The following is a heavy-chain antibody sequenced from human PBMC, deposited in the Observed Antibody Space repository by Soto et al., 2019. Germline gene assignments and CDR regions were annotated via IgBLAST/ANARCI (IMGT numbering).Heavy chain of an antibody. V-gene: IGHV3-23*01. CDR2: ISGSGGST. CDR3: AKSPGLGDYDPEYYFDY. D-gene: IGHD4-17*01. Sequence: GGSLRLSCAASGFTFSSYAMSWVRQAPGKGLEWVSAISGSGGSTYYADSVKGRFTISRDNSKNTLYLQMNSLRAEDTAVYYCAKSPGLGDYDPEYYFDYWGQGTLVTVSS. J-gene: IGHJ4*02. CDR1: GFTFSSYA.